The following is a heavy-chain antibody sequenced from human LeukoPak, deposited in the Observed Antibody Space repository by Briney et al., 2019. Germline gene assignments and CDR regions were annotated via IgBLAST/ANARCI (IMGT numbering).Heavy chain of an antibody. D-gene: IGHD1-14*01. J-gene: IGHJ5*02. V-gene: IGHV1-18*01. CDR1: GYTFTSYG. CDR2: ISAYNGNT. Sequence: ASVKVSCKASGYTFTSYGISWVRQAPGQGLEWMGWISAYNGNTNYAQKLQGRVTITADESTSTAYMELSSLRSEDTAVYYCAGGGWAPENWFDPWGQGTLVTVSS. CDR3: AGGGWAPENWFDP.